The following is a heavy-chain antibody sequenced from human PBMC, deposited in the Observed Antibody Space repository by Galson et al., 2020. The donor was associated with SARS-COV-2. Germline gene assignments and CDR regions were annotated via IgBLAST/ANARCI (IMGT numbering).Heavy chain of an antibody. J-gene: IGHJ4*02. CDR3: AAYSVIVVTPTPLRADY. Sequence: SETLSLTCTVSGYYISSGYFWGWIRQPPGKGLEWIGSIYHGGSTYYNPSLKSRVTISEDTSKNQFSLKLSSVTAADTAVYYCAAYSVIVVTPTPLRADYWGQGTLVTVSS. CDR2: IYHGGST. V-gene: IGHV4-38-2*02. CDR1: GYYISSGYF. D-gene: IGHD2-15*01.